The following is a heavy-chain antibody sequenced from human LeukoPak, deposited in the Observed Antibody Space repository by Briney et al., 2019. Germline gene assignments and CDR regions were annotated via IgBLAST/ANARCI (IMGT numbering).Heavy chain of an antibody. CDR1: GFTFSSYW. CDR2: IKQDGNEK. Sequence: GGSLRLSCAASGFTFSSYWMSWVRQAPGKGLEWVANIKQDGNEKYYVDSVKGRFTISRDNAKNSLDLQMNSLRAEDTAVYYCARDTLGEGEDANYAVYYFDYWGQGTPVTVSS. J-gene: IGHJ4*02. CDR3: ARDTLGEGEDANYAVYYFDY. V-gene: IGHV3-7*01. D-gene: IGHD4/OR15-4a*01.